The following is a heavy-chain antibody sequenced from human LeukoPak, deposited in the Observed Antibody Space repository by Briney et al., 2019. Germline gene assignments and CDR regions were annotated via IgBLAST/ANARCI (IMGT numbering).Heavy chain of an antibody. D-gene: IGHD2-2*02. Sequence: PGRSLRLSCAASGFTFSSYGMHWVRQAPGKGLEWVAVIWYDGSNKYYADSVKGRFTISRDNSKNTLYLQMNSLRAEDTAVYYCARDKIYCSSTSCYTGAFDYWGQGTLVTVSS. CDR3: ARDKIYCSSTSCYTGAFDY. CDR2: IWYDGSNK. V-gene: IGHV3-33*01. J-gene: IGHJ4*02. CDR1: GFTFSSYG.